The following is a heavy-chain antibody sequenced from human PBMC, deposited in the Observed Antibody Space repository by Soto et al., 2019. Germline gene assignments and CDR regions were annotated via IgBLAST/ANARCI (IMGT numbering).Heavy chain of an antibody. D-gene: IGHD4-17*01. Sequence: QVQLQESGPGLVKPSQTLSLTCTVSGGSITSGDHHWSWIRQPPGKGLERIGYIYDSGSTYYNPSLKSRGIMSVDTSKNPLSLKLSSVTAADTAVFYCAREGAGRHDYGDYDGVDVWGQGTTVTVSS. CDR2: IYDSGST. V-gene: IGHV4-30-4*01. CDR3: AREGAGRHDYGDYDGVDV. J-gene: IGHJ6*02. CDR1: GGSITSGDHH.